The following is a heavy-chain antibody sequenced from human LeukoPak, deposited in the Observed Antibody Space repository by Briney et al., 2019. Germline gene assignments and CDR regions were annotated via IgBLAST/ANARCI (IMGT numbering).Heavy chain of an antibody. D-gene: IGHD6-6*01. CDR2: IYTSGST. Sequence: SETLSLTCTVSGGSISSYYWSWIRQPAGKGLEWIGRIYTSGSTNYNPSLESRVTMSVDTSKNQFSLKLSSVTAADTAVYYCARERRGGRQQLGGTGFDPWGQGTLVTVSS. CDR1: GGSISSYY. V-gene: IGHV4-4*07. CDR3: ARERRGGRQQLGGTGFDP. J-gene: IGHJ5*02.